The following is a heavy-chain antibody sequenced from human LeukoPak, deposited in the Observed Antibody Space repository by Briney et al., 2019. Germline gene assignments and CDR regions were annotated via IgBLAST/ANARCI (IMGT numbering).Heavy chain of an antibody. V-gene: IGHV4-59*01. Sequence: SETLSLTCAVYGGSFSGYYWSWIRQPPGKGLEWIGYIYYSGSTNYNSSLKSRITISVDTSKNQFSLKLSSVTAADTAVYYCARRPAYCGGDCYFFDFWGQGTLVTVSS. CDR1: GGSFSGYY. J-gene: IGHJ4*02. CDR2: IYYSGST. D-gene: IGHD2-21*02. CDR3: ARRPAYCGGDCYFFDF.